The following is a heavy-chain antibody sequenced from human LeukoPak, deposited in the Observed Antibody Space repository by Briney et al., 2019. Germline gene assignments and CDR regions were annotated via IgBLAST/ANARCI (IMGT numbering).Heavy chain of an antibody. V-gene: IGHV1-8*01. CDR3: AKDARSGYDILTGYHLPAEYFQH. J-gene: IGHJ1*01. D-gene: IGHD3-9*01. Sequence: ASVKVSCKASGYTFTSYDINWVRQATGQGLEWMGWMNPNNGNTGYAQKFQGRVTMTRNTSISTAYMELSSLRSEDTAVYYCAKDARSGYDILTGYHLPAEYFQHWGQGTLVTVSS. CDR1: GYTFTSYD. CDR2: MNPNNGNT.